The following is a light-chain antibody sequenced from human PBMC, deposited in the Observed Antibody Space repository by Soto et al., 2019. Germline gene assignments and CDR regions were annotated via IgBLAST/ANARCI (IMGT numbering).Light chain of an antibody. Sequence: DIQMTQSPSTLSASVGDRVTITCRASQTISSWLAWYQQKPGKAPNLLFYDASTSELGVPSRFSGTGSGTEFTLTINSRQPDDFATFYCQQYHTSSITFGQGTRLEI. CDR3: QQYHTSSIT. V-gene: IGKV1-5*01. CDR1: QTISSW. J-gene: IGKJ5*01. CDR2: DAS.